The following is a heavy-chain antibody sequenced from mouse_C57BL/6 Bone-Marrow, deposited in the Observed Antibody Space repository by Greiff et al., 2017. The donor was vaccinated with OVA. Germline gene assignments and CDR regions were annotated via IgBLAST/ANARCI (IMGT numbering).Heavy chain of an antibody. J-gene: IGHJ1*03. CDR3: ARLGDGYNWYFDV. CDR1: GYTFTSYW. V-gene: IGHV1-59*01. Sequence: VQLQQPGAELVRPGTSVKLSCKASGYTFTSYWMHWVKQRPGQGLEWIGVIDPSDSYTNYNQKFKGKATLTVDTSSSTAYMQLSSLTSEDSAVYYCARLGDGYNWYFDVWGTGTTVTVSS. D-gene: IGHD2-3*01. CDR2: IDPSDSYT.